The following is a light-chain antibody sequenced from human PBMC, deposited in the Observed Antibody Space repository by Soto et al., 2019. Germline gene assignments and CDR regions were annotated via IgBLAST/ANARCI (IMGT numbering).Light chain of an antibody. CDR1: QSISSSF. J-gene: IGKJ1*01. CDR2: AAS. V-gene: IGKV3D-20*02. CDR3: QQRSNWLWT. Sequence: EIVMTQSPATLSVSPGERATLSCRASQSISSSFFAWYQQKPGQAPRLLIYAASRRAPGIPDRFSASGSGTDFTLTISSLEPEDFAVYYCQQRSNWLWTFGQGTKVDIK.